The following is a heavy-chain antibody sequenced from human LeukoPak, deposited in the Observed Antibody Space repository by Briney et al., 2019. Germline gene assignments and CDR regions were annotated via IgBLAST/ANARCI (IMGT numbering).Heavy chain of an antibody. J-gene: IGHJ4*02. CDR2: SYYSGAT. CDR3: AREYSAFDY. CDR1: GDPISTNNSYK. V-gene: IGHV4-61*01. D-gene: IGHD1-26*01. Sequence: PSETLSLTCTVSGDPISTNNSYKWSWIRQTPGKGLEWIGYSYYSGATNYNPTLKSRITISVDTSKNQFSLKLSFVTAADTALYYCAREYSAFDYWGQGTLVTVSS.